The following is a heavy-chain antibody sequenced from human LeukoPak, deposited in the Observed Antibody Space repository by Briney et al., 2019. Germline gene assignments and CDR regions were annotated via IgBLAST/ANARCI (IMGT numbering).Heavy chain of an antibody. CDR2: IYYSGST. J-gene: IGHJ6*02. Sequence: SETLSLTCTVSGGSISSSTTYYWGWIRQPPGKGLEWIGSIYYSGSTYYNPSLKSRVAISLDRSKNQFSMKLSSVTAADTAVYYCARQEGILLRLYYYYGMDVWGQGTTVTVSS. CDR3: ARQEGILLRLYYYYGMDV. CDR1: GGSISSSTTYY. V-gene: IGHV4-39*07. D-gene: IGHD3-9*01.